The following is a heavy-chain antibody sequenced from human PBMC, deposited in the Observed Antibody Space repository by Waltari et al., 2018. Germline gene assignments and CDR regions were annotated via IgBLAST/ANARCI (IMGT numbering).Heavy chain of an antibody. CDR1: GGTFRSYA. D-gene: IGHD2-2*01. Sequence: QVQLVQSGAEVKKPGSSVKVSCKASGGTFRSYAISWVRQAPGQGLEWMGGIIPIFGTANYAQKFQGRVTITADESTSTAYMELSSLRSEDTAVYYCATRYGGVPAAVDYYYYYYMDVWGKGTTVTVSS. CDR2: IIPIFGTA. CDR3: ATRYGGVPAAVDYYYYYYMDV. J-gene: IGHJ6*03. V-gene: IGHV1-69*01.